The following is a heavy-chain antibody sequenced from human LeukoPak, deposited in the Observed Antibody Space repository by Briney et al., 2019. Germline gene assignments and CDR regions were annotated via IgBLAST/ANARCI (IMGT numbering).Heavy chain of an antibody. J-gene: IGHJ4*02. Sequence: GGSLRLSCAASGFTFSNYWMVWVRQAPGKGPEWVANINQDGSQKQYVDSVKGRFTISRDNAKNSVFLQMNTVRVEDTAVYYCVRDLFPHFTVAGPYWGQGTLVTVSS. D-gene: IGHD6-19*01. CDR3: VRDLFPHFTVAGPY. V-gene: IGHV3-7*01. CDR2: INQDGSQK. CDR1: GFTFSNYW.